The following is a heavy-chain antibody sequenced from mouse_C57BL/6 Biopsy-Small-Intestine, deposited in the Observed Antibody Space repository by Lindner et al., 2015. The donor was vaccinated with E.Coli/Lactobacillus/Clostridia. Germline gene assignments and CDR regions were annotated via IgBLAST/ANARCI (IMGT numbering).Heavy chain of an antibody. CDR1: GYTFTDYN. J-gene: IGHJ3*01. CDR3: ARTGDYDVRFAY. V-gene: IGHV1-22*01. Sequence: VQLQESGPELVKPGASVKMSCKASGYTFTDYNMHWVKQSHGKSLEWIGYINPNNGGTSYNQKFKGKATLTVNKSSSTAYTELRSLTSEDSAVYYCARTGDYDVRFAYWGQGTLVTVSA. CDR2: INPNNGGT. D-gene: IGHD2-4*01.